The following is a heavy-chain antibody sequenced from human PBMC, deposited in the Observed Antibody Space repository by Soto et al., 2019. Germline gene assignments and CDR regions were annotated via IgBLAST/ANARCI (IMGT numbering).Heavy chain of an antibody. CDR2: IDQDGSEK. J-gene: IGHJ4*02. CDR3: ARGPLDY. V-gene: IGHV3-7*01. CDR1: GFTFSCYW. Sequence: EVQLVESGGGLVQPGGSLRLSCAASGFTFSCYWMNWVRQAPGEGLEWVANIDQDGSEKSYVDSVKGRFTISRDNTKNSLYLQMNSLRAEDTAVYYCARGPLDYWGQGTLVTVSS.